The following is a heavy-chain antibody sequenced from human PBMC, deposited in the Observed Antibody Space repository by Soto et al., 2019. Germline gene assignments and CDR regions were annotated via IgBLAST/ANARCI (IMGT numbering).Heavy chain of an antibody. Sequence: GGSLRLSCAASGFTFSNAWMNWVRQAPGKGLEWVGRIKSKTDGGTTDYAAPVKGRFTISRDDSKNTLYLQMNSLKTEDTAVYYCTTDLSQILTIFGVALGYWGQGTLVTVSS. V-gene: IGHV3-15*07. D-gene: IGHD3-3*01. CDR3: TTDLSQILTIFGVALGY. CDR1: GFTFSNAW. J-gene: IGHJ4*02. CDR2: IKSKTDGGTT.